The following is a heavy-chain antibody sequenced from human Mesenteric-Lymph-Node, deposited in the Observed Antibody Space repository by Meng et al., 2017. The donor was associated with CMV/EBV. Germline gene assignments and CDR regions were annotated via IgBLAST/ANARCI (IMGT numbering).Heavy chain of an antibody. CDR1: GYTFTSYY. J-gene: IGHJ6*02. D-gene: IGHD6-13*01. CDR3: ASTYSSSWVRTYYYYDMDV. V-gene: IGHV1-46*01. CDR2: INPSGGST. Sequence: ASVKVSCKASGYTFTSYYMHWVRQAPGQGLEWMGIINPSGGSTSYAQKFQGRVTMTRDTSTSTVYMELSSLRSEDTAVYYCASTYSSSWVRTYYYYDMDVWGQGTTVTVSS.